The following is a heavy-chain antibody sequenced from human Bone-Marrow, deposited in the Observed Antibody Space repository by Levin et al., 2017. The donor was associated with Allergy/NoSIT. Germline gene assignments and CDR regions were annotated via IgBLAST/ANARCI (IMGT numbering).Heavy chain of an antibody. D-gene: IGHD2-15*01. CDR2: ISSSSSYI. CDR1: GFTFSSYS. V-gene: IGHV3-21*01. J-gene: IGHJ4*02. CDR3: AREIYCSGGSCYSAPGMGEY. Sequence: GGSLRLSCAAPGFTFSSYSMNWVRQAPGKGLEWVSSISSSSSYIYYADSVKGRFTISRDNAKNSLYLQMNSLRAEDTAVYYCAREIYCSGGSCYSAPGMGEYWGQGTLVTVSS.